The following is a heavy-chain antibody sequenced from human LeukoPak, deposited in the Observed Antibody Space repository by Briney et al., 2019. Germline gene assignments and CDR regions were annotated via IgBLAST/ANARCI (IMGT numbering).Heavy chain of an antibody. CDR1: GGSISSGGFS. CDR3: ARVLGFVDY. D-gene: IGHD2/OR15-2a*01. CDR2: IYHSGST. Sequence: SQTQSLTCGVSGGSISSGGFSWSWIRQPPGKGLEWIGYIYHSGSTYYKPSLKSRVTISIDRSKNYSSLNLSSVTAADTAVYYCARVLGFVDYWGQGTLVTVSS. V-gene: IGHV4-30-2*01. J-gene: IGHJ4*02.